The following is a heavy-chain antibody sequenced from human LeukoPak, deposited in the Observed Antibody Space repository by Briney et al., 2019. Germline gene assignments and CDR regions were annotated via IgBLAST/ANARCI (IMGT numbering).Heavy chain of an antibody. Sequence: SETLSLTCTVSGASISSYYWGWIRQPPGKGLEWIGYIYNSGSTKYNPSLKSRVTISVDTSKNQFSLKLNSVTVPDTAVYYCARRIASAGTPIDYWGQGTLVTVSS. V-gene: IGHV4-4*09. CDR2: IYNSGST. D-gene: IGHD6-13*01. J-gene: IGHJ4*02. CDR1: GASISSYY. CDR3: ARRIASAGTPIDY.